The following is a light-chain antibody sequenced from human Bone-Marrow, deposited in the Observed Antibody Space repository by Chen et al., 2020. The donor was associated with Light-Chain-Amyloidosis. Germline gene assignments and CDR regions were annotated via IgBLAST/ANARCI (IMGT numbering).Light chain of an antibody. V-gene: IGLV3-25*03. J-gene: IGLJ2*01. CDR1: DLPTKY. Sequence: SYELTQPPSVSVSPGQTARLTCSGDDLPTKYAYWYQQKPGQAPVLVIPRDTERPSGISERFSGSSSGTTATLTIRGVQAEDEADYHCQSADSSGTYEVIFGGGTKLTVL. CDR3: QSADSSGTYEVI. CDR2: RDT.